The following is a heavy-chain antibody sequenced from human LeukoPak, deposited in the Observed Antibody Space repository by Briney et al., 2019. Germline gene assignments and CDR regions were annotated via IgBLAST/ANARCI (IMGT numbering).Heavy chain of an antibody. V-gene: IGHV1-2*02. CDR1: GYTFTGYY. D-gene: IGHD6-6*01. Sequence: ASVKVSCKASGYTFTGYYMHWVRQAPGQGLEWMGWINPNSGGTNYAQKFQGRVTMTRDTSISTAYMELSRLRSDDTAVYYCARDRLVQLAPFDYWGQGTLVTVSS. J-gene: IGHJ4*02. CDR3: ARDRLVQLAPFDY. CDR2: INPNSGGT.